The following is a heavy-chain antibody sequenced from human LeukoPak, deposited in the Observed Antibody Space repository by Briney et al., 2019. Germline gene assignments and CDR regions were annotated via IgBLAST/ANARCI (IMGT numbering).Heavy chain of an antibody. V-gene: IGHV3-9*03. CDR2: ISWSSGSI. J-gene: IGHJ4*02. D-gene: IGHD6-19*01. CDR3: AKDREYSSGWPGGFDY. Sequence: GRSLRLSCAASGFTFDDYAMHWVRQAPGKGLEWVSGISWSSGSIGYADSVKGRFTISRDNAKNSLYLQMNSLRAEDMALYYCAKDREYSSGWPGGFDYWGQGTLVTVSS. CDR1: GFTFDDYA.